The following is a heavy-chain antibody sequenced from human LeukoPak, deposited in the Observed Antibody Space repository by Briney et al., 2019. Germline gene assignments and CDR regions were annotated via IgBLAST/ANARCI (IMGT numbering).Heavy chain of an antibody. CDR1: GYTSTGYY. Sequence: ASVKVSCKASGYTSTGYYMHWVRQAPGQGLEWMGWINPNSGGTNYAQKFQGRVTMTRDTSISTAYMELSRLRSDDTAVYYCARGDYYDSSGYYTHWGQGTLVTVSS. V-gene: IGHV1-2*02. D-gene: IGHD3-22*01. CDR2: INPNSGGT. CDR3: ARGDYYDSSGYYTH. J-gene: IGHJ4*02.